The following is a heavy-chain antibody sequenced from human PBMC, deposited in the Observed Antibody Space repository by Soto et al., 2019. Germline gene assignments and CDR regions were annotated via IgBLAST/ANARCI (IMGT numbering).Heavy chain of an antibody. CDR2: LGGSGTSK. D-gene: IGHD4-4*01. J-gene: IGHJ4*02. Sequence: EVQLLESGGGLVQPGGSLRLSCAASGFSLSNSAMSWVRQAPGKGLEWVSSLGGSGTSKFYADSVRGRFIISRDSSKNTLYLQLNSLRTEDTATYYCAKELQGYEYWGQGTLVTVSS. CDR3: AKELQGYEY. V-gene: IGHV3-23*01. CDR1: GFSLSNSA.